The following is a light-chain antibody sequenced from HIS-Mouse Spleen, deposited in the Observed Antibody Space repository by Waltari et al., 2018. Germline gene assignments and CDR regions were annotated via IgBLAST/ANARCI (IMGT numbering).Light chain of an antibody. CDR2: EVS. Sequence: DIVMTQTPLSLSVTPGQPASISCKSSQSLLHSDGKTYLYWYLQKPGQSPQLLIYEVSSRFSGVPDRFSGSGSGTDFTLTISRLEPEDFAVYYCQQYGSSPPWTFGQGTKVEIK. V-gene: IGKV2-29*01. CDR3: QQYGSSPPWT. J-gene: IGKJ1*01. CDR1: QSLLHSDGKTY.